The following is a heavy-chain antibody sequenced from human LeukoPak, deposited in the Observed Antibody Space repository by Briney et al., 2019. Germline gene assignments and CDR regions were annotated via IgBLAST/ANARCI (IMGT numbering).Heavy chain of an antibody. V-gene: IGHV1-69*04. CDR3: ARHDWRGAAFDI. Sequence: GASVKVSRKASGGTFSSYAISWVRQAPGQGLEWMGRIIPILGIANYAQKFQGRVTITADKSTSTAYMELSSLRSEDTAVYYCARHDWRGAAFDIWGQGTMVTVSS. D-gene: IGHD2-21*01. CDR1: GGTFSSYA. CDR2: IIPILGIA. J-gene: IGHJ3*02.